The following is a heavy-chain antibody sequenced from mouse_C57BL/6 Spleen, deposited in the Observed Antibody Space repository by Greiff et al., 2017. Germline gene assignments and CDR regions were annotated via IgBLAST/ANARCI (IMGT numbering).Heavy chain of an antibody. D-gene: IGHD1-1*01. V-gene: IGHV1-39*01. CDR1: GYSFTDYN. CDR3: ARETTTVPFAY. CDR2: INPNYGTT. J-gene: IGHJ3*01. Sequence: VHVKQSGPELVKPGASVKISCKASGYSFTDYNMNWVKQSHGKSLEWIGVINPNYGTTSYNQKFKGKATLTVDQSSSTAYMQLNRLTSEDSAVYYCARETTTVPFAYWGQGTLVTVSA.